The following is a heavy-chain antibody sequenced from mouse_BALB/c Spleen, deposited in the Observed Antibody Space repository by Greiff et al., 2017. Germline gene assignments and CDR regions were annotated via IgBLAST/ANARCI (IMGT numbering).Heavy chain of an antibody. CDR2: IYPGDGDT. D-gene: IGHD2-4*01. CDR3: ATMIIPYAMDY. J-gene: IGHJ4*01. V-gene: IGHV1-87*01. Sequence: VQLQQSGAELARPGASVKLSCKASGYTFTSYWMQWVKQRPGQGLEWIGAIYPGDGDTRYTQKFTGKATLTADKSSSTAYMQLSSLASEDSAVYYCATMIIPYAMDYWGQGASVTVSS. CDR1: GYTFTSYW.